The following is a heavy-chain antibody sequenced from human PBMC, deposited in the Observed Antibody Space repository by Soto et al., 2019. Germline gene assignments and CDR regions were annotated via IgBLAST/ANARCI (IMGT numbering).Heavy chain of an antibody. D-gene: IGHD4-4*01. Sequence: SETLSLTCAVYGGSFSGYYWSWIRQPPGKGLEWIGEINHSGSTNYNPSLKSRVTISVDTSKNQFSLKLSSVTAADTAVYYCARGLRVTTSPRVYGMDVWGQGTTVTVSS. V-gene: IGHV4-34*01. J-gene: IGHJ6*02. CDR1: GGSFSGYY. CDR3: ARGLRVTTSPRVYGMDV. CDR2: INHSGST.